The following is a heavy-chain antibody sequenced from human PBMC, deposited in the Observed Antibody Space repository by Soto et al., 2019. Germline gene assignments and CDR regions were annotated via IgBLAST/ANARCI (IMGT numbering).Heavy chain of an antibody. Sequence: PSETLSLTCTVSDGSISGNFLTWIGQPAGKGLEWIGRISSNGNTDYNPSLKSRVTMSIDTSKNHFSLDLISVTASDTAIYYCAREVWVAGLLYYFDFWGQGTLVTVSS. CDR2: ISSNGNT. V-gene: IGHV4-4*07. J-gene: IGHJ4*02. CDR3: AREVWVAGLLYYFDF. D-gene: IGHD6-19*01. CDR1: DGSISGNF.